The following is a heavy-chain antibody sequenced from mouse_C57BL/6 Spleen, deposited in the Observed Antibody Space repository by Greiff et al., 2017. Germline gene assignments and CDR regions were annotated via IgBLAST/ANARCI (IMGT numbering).Heavy chain of an antibody. CDR2: ISSGGSYT. V-gene: IGHV5-6*01. CDR1: GFTFSSYG. CDR3: ARLFITTVVATDFFDY. D-gene: IGHD1-1*01. J-gene: IGHJ2*01. Sequence: EVQLVESGGDLVKPGGSLKLSCAASGFTFSSYGMSWVRQTPDKRLEWVATISSGGSYTYYPDSVKGRFTISRDNAKNTLYLQMSSLKSEDTAMDYCARLFITTVVATDFFDYWGQGTTLTVAS.